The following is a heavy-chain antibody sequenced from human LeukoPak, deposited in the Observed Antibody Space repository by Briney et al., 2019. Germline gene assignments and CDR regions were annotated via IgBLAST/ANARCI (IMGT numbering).Heavy chain of an antibody. Sequence: HPGGSLRLSCAASGFTFTTYSMSWVRQAPGKGLEWVSYISSASSTIYYADSVKGRFTVSRDNAKDSLYLQMNSPRAEDTAVYYCARVTYDFWSGYRAFDYWGQGTLVTVSS. CDR2: ISSASSTI. V-gene: IGHV3-48*01. CDR1: GFTFTTYS. CDR3: ARVTYDFWSGYRAFDY. J-gene: IGHJ4*02. D-gene: IGHD3-3*01.